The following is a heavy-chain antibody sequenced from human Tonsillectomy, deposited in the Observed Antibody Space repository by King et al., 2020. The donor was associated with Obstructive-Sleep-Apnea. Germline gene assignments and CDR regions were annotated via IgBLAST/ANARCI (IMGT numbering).Heavy chain of an antibody. D-gene: IGHD3-22*01. CDR1: GYRFDNYG. CDR3: ARDSYYGGSGYSYIGEYFQK. V-gene: IGHV1-18*01. CDR2: ISAYNGNT. Sequence: QVQLVESGPEVKRPGASVKVSCKASGYRFDNYGISWVRQAPGQRLEWMGWISAYNGNTNYAQNLQGRVTMTTDTSTATAYMELRSLRSDDTAVYFCARDSYYGGSGYSYIGEYFQKWGQGTLVTVSS. J-gene: IGHJ1*01.